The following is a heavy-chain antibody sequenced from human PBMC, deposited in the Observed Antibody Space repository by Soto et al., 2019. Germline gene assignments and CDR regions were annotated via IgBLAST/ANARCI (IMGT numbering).Heavy chain of an antibody. CDR2: IYYSGST. CDR3: ARDVGGPNWFDP. D-gene: IGHD2-15*01. V-gene: IGHV4-31*03. CDR1: GGSISSGGYY. J-gene: IGHJ5*02. Sequence: SETLSLTCTVSGGSISSGGYYWSWIRQHPGKGLEWIGYIYYSGSTYYNPSLKSRVTISVDTSKNQFSLKLSSVTAADTAVYYCARDVGGPNWFDPWGQGTLVTVS.